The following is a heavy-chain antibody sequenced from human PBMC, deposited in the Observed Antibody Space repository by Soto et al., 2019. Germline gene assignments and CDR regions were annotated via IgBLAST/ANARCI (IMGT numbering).Heavy chain of an antibody. V-gene: IGHV3-11*01. CDR2: ISNGGSSI. D-gene: IGHD2-8*02. Sequence: QVQLVESGGGLVQPGGSLRLSCAASGFTFGDYDMSWIRQAPGKGLEWVSYISNGGSSIYYADSVKGRFTISRDNAKRSVFLQMNSLRAEDTAVYYCTRPCRYCNGGGPGNWFDPWGQGTLVTVSS. CDR1: GFTFGDYD. CDR3: TRPCRYCNGGGPGNWFDP. J-gene: IGHJ5*02.